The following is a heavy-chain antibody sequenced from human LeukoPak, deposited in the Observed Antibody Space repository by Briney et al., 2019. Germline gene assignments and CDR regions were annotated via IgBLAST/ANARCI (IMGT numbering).Heavy chain of an antibody. D-gene: IGHD2-15*01. CDR3: ATCYTSYFDY. CDR2: IYTSGST. J-gene: IGHJ4*02. Sequence: SETLSLTCTVSGGSISSGSYYWSWIRQPAGKGLEWIGRIYTSGSTNYNPSLKSRVTISVDTSKNQFSLKLSSVTAADTAVYYYATCYTSYFDYWGQGTLVTVSS. V-gene: IGHV4-61*02. CDR1: GGSISSGSYY.